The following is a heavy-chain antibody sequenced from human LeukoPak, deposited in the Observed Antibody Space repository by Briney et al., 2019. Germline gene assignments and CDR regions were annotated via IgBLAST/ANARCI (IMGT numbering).Heavy chain of an antibody. CDR1: GGSFSGYY. Sequence: SETLSLTCAVYGGSFSGYYWSWIRQPPGKGLEWIGYIYYSGSTNYNPSLESRVTISVDTSKNHFSLDVTSVTAADTAVYYCARGYSGSSYYFDVWGQGTLVTVSS. D-gene: IGHD5-12*01. J-gene: IGHJ4*02. CDR2: IYYSGST. CDR3: ARGYSGSSYYFDV. V-gene: IGHV4-59*01.